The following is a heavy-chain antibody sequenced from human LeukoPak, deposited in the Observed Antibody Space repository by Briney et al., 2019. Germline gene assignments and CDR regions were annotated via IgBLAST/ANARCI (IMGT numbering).Heavy chain of an antibody. V-gene: IGHV3-72*01. CDR2: SRDKANSYTT. J-gene: IGHJ4*02. Sequence: GGSLRLSCTVSGFTFSDHYMEWVRQAPGKGLEWVGRSRDKANSYTTEYGTSVKGRFTISRDDSKNSLYLQMNSLKTEDTAVYYCARTGTTFDYWGQGTLATVSS. D-gene: IGHD4-11*01. CDR3: ARTGTTFDY. CDR1: GFTFSDHY.